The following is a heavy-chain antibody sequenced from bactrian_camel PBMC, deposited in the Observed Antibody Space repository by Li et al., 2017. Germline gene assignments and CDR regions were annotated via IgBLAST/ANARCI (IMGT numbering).Heavy chain of an antibody. V-gene: IGHV3S40*01. D-gene: IGHD2*01. Sequence: LVESGGDLVQPGGSLRLSCAASGFTFSSYAMSWVRQVPGKGLEWVSHISNGGGSIYYADSVKGRFTISRDNAKNMVYLQMNSLKSEDTALYYCAPVVSNYWGQGTQVTVS. J-gene: IGHJ4*01. CDR2: ISNGGGSI. CDR3: APVVSNY. CDR1: GFTFSSYA.